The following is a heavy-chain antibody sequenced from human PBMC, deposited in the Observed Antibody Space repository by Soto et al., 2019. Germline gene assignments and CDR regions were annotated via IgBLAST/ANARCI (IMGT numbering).Heavy chain of an antibody. V-gene: IGHV1-69*13. Sequence: SLKVSCKASGGTFSSYAISWVRQAPGQGLEWMGGIIPIFGTANYAQKFQGRVTITADESTSTAYMELSSLRSEDTAVYYCARLPTVAANYYYGMDVWGQGTTVTVSS. J-gene: IGHJ6*02. CDR3: ARLPTVAANYYYGMDV. D-gene: IGHD4-4*01. CDR2: IIPIFGTA. CDR1: GGTFSSYA.